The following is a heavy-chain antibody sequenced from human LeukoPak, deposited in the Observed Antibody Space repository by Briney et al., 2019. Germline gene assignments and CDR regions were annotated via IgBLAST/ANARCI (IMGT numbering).Heavy chain of an antibody. D-gene: IGHD5-18*01. CDR3: AREVDTAMVPAFDI. CDR1: GGSISIYY. Sequence: PSETLSLTCTVSGGSISIYYWSWIRQPPGKGLEWIGYIYYSGSTNYNPSLKSRVTMSVDTSKNQFSLKLSSVTAADTAVYYCAREVDTAMVPAFDIWGQGTMVTVSS. V-gene: IGHV4-59*12. J-gene: IGHJ3*02. CDR2: IYYSGST.